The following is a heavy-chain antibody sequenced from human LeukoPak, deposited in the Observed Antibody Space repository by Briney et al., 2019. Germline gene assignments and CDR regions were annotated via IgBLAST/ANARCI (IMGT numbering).Heavy chain of an antibody. Sequence: GGSLRLSCAASGFTVSSIHMVWVRQAPGKGLEWVSVTYTGGNSYYADSVKGRFIISRDISKNTLYLQMNSLRVEDTAVYYCAKHEIAAAIDYWGQGTLVTVSS. CDR3: AKHEIAAAIDY. D-gene: IGHD6-13*01. CDR1: GFTVSSIH. V-gene: IGHV3-53*01. CDR2: TYTGGNS. J-gene: IGHJ4*02.